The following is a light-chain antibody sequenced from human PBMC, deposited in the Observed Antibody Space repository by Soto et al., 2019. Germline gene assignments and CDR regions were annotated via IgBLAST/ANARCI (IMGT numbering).Light chain of an antibody. CDR2: DVS. J-gene: IGLJ3*02. CDR1: SSDVGAYNY. V-gene: IGLV2-8*01. Sequence: QSVLTQPPSAPGSPGQSVTISCTGTSSDVGAYNYVSWYQQHPGKAPKLMIYDVSKRPSGVPDRFSGSKSGNAASLTVSGLQGEDEADYYCSSYAGSSWVFGGGTKLTVL. CDR3: SSYAGSSWV.